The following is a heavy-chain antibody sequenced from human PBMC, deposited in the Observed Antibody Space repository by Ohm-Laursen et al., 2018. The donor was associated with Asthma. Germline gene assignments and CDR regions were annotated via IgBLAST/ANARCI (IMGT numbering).Heavy chain of an antibody. CDR1: GFSFSSNT. Sequence: SLRLSCTASGFSFSSNTITWARQAPGKGLEWVSAINSGGGTTYGDSVKGRFTISRDNSKNTVYLAMNSLGAEDTAAYFCAKVGAWPHYYYFGTDVWGQGTTVTVSS. CDR3: AKVGAWPHYYYFGTDV. CDR2: INSGGGT. D-gene: IGHD5-12*01. J-gene: IGHJ6*02. V-gene: IGHV3-23*01.